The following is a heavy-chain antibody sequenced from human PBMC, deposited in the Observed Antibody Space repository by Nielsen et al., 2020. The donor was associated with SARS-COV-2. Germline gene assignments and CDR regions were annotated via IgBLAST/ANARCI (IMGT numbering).Heavy chain of an antibody. D-gene: IGHD3-10*01. Sequence: ASVKVSCKVSGYTLTELSMHWVRQAPGKGLEWMGGFDPEDGETIYAQKFQGRVTMTEDTSTDTAHMELSSLRSEDTAVYYCATVLGYGSGSYYFDYWGQGTLVTVSS. CDR3: ATVLGYGSGSYYFDY. CDR1: GYTLTELS. CDR2: FDPEDGET. V-gene: IGHV1-24*01. J-gene: IGHJ4*02.